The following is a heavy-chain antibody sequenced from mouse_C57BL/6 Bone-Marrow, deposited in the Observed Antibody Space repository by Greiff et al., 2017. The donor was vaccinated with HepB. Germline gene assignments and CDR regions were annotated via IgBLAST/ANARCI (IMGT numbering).Heavy chain of an antibody. V-gene: IGHV1-42*01. Sequence: EVQLVESGPELVKPGASVKISCKASGYSFTGYYMNWVKQSPEKSLEWIGEINPSTGGTTYNQKFKAKATLTVDKSSSTAYMQLKSLTSEDSAVYYCAISNPGFAYWGQGTLVTVSA. CDR1: GYSFTGYY. D-gene: IGHD2-5*01. CDR3: AISNPGFAY. CDR2: INPSTGGT. J-gene: IGHJ3*01.